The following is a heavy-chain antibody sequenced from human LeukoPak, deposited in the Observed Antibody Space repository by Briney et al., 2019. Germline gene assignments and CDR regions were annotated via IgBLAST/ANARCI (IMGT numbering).Heavy chain of an antibody. J-gene: IGHJ4*02. CDR3: ARGGRIQLWSSFDY. CDR1: GGSFSGYY. V-gene: IGHV4-34*01. Sequence: KPSETLSLTCAVYGGSFSGYYWSWIRQPPGKGREGIGEINHSGSTNYNPFLKGGVTISVDTSKTKFSMKLSSVTAADTAVYYCARGGRIQLWSSFDYWGQGTLVTVSS. CDR2: INHSGST. D-gene: IGHD5-18*01.